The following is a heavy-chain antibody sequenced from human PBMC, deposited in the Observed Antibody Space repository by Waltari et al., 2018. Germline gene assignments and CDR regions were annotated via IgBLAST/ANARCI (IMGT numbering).Heavy chain of an antibody. D-gene: IGHD3-3*01. CDR2: IQYDGSKK. CDR1: VFTLSYFG. CDR3: AKVLDFWSDYSNAFDV. J-gene: IGHJ3*01. V-gene: IGHV3-30*02. Sequence: QVHLVESGGGVVQPGGSLRLSCSASVFTLSYFGMHWVRQAPGRGVEWVSFIQYDGSKKYDADSVEGRFTIFRDNSKNALYLQMNSLRSEDTALYYCAKVLDFWSDYSNAFDVWGQGTLVSVSS.